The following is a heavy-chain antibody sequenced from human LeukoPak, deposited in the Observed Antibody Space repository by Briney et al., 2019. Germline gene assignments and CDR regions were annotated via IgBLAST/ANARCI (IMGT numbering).Heavy chain of an antibody. Sequence: GGSLRLSCAASGFTFSSYWMSWVRQAPGKGLEWVANIKQDGSEKYYVDSVKGRFTISRDNAKNSLYLQMNSLRAEDTAVYYCAKVHYSYCGGDCYSNYYYYYMDVWGKGTTVTISS. CDR1: GFTFSSYW. V-gene: IGHV3-7*01. J-gene: IGHJ6*03. CDR2: IKQDGSEK. D-gene: IGHD2-21*02. CDR3: AKVHYSYCGGDCYSNYYYYYMDV.